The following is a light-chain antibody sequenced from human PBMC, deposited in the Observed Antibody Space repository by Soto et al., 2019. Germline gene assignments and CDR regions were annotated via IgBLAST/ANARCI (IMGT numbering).Light chain of an antibody. J-gene: IGKJ1*01. CDR1: QSISSW. CDR3: QQYNSYPCT. Sequence: DIRMTQSPSTLSASVGDRVTITCRASQSISSWLAWYQQKPGKAPKLLIYQATSLESGVPSRFSGSGSGTEFTLTISSLEPDDFATYYCQQYNSYPCTFGQGTKVEIK. CDR2: QAT. V-gene: IGKV1-5*03.